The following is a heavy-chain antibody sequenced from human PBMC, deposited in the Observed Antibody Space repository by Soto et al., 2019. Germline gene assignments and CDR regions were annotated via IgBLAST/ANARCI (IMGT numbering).Heavy chain of an antibody. CDR1: GFTFSSYG. CDR3: AKDRYYCGGACYILLDY. V-gene: IGHV3-30*18. Sequence: GGSLRLSCAASGFTFSSYGMHWVRQAPGKGLEWVAVISYDGSNKYYADSVKGRFTISRDNSKNTLYLQMNSLRAEDTAVYYCAKDRYYCGGACYILLDYWGQGTLLTVSS. CDR2: ISYDGSNK. J-gene: IGHJ4*02. D-gene: IGHD2-21*02.